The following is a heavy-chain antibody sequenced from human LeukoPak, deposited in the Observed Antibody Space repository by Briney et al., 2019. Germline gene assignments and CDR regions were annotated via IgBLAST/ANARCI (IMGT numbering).Heavy chain of an antibody. CDR1: GYTFINYG. D-gene: IGHD3-10*01. V-gene: IGHV1-18*01. CDR2: ISAYNGNT. J-gene: IGHJ4*02. CDR3: ARDLDQYNGRFGGFGHDF. Sequence: ASVKVSCKASGYTFINYGINWVRQAPGQGLEWMGWISAYNGNTNNARSLQGRVTMTTDTSTSTVYMEMRSLTSDDTAVYYCARDLDQYNGRFGGFGHDFWGQGTLVTVSS.